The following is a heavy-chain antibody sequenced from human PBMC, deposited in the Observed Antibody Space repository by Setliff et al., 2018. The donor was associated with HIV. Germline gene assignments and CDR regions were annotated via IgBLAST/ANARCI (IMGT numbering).Heavy chain of an antibody. CDR1: GGSISSSTYY. CDR2: IYYSGST. V-gene: IGHV4-39*01. J-gene: IGHJ4*02. D-gene: IGHD5-18*01. Sequence: SETLSLTCTVSGGSISSSTYYWGWIRQPPGKGPEWTGTIYYSGSTYYNPSLKSRLTISVDTSKNQFSLKLSPVTAADTAVYYCARRDGYSYGFYFDYWGQGTLVTVS. CDR3: ARRDGYSYGFYFDY.